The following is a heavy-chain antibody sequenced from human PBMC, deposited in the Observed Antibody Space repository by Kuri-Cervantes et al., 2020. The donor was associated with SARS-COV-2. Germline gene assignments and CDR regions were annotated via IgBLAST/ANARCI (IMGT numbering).Heavy chain of an antibody. J-gene: IGHJ4*02. CDR1: GYTFTSYY. CDR3: ARARYSGRSHNNFDY. Sequence: ASVKVSCKASGYTFTSYYMHWVRQAPGQGLEWMGIINPSGGSTSYAQKFQGRVTMTRDTSTSTVYMELSSLRSEDTAVYYCARARYSGRSHNNFDYWGQGTLVTVSS. V-gene: IGHV1-46*01. CDR2: INPSGGST. D-gene: IGHD6-13*01.